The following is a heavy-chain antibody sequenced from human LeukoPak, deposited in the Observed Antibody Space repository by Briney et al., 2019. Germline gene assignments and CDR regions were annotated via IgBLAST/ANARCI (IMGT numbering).Heavy chain of an antibody. J-gene: IGHJ4*02. V-gene: IGHV1-69-2*01. CDR1: GYTFTDSY. D-gene: IGHD2-21*02. CDR2: VDPEDGKA. CDR3: VTDLLVTNIY. Sequence: VASVKISCKASGYTFTDSYIHWGPQAPGNGLEWVGRVDPEDGKATFAHKFQGRVSITADTPADTAYLELSSLRSEDTAMYYCVTDLLVTNIYWGQGTLVAVSA.